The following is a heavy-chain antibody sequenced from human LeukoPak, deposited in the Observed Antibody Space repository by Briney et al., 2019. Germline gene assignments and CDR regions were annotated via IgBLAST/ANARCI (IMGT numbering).Heavy chain of an antibody. D-gene: IGHD2-15*01. V-gene: IGHV1-2*02. CDR3: ARSNVVGVTSPWYFDY. J-gene: IGHJ4*02. CDR1: GYTFTGYY. Sequence: GASVKVSCKASGYTFTGYYMHWVRQAPGQGLEWMGWINPNSDDTNYAQKFQGRVTMTRGTSISTAYMELSRLTSDDTAVYYCARSNVVGVTSPWYFDYWGQGTLVTVSS. CDR2: INPNSDDT.